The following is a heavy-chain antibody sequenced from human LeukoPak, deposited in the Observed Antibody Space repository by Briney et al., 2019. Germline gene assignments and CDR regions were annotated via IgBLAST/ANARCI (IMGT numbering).Heavy chain of an antibody. D-gene: IGHD6-13*01. CDR1: QFTFSSYG. V-gene: IGHV3-30*02. CDR3: AVQRTLWQQVLDH. Sequence: GGSLRLSCAASQFTFSSYGMNWVRQAPGKGLEWVALIQYDGNNKYYADSVKGRFTISRDNSKNTLYLQMNSLRAEDTAVYYCAVQRTLWQQVLDHWGQGTLVTVSS. J-gene: IGHJ4*02. CDR2: IQYDGNNK.